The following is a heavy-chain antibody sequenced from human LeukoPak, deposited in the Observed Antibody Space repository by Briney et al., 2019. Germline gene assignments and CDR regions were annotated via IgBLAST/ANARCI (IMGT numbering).Heavy chain of an antibody. CDR3: ARVSSVMGSSTGIDY. Sequence: ASVKVSCKASGYTSTSYGISWVRQAPGQGLEWMGWISAYNGNTNYAQKFQGRVTMTTDTSTSTAYMELRSLRSDDTAVYYCARVSSVMGSSTGIDYWGQGTLVTVSS. D-gene: IGHD1-26*01. CDR1: GYTSTSYG. J-gene: IGHJ4*02. V-gene: IGHV1-18*01. CDR2: ISAYNGNT.